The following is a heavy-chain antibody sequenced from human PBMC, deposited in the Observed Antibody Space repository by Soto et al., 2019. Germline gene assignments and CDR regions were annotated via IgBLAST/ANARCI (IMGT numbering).Heavy chain of an antibody. CDR3: ARPLWRDDYNWRYFDL. V-gene: IGHV3-30-3*01. D-gene: IGHD4-4*01. CDR2: ISYDGSNK. J-gene: IGHJ2*01. Sequence: QVQLVESGGGVVQPGRSLRLSCAASGFTFSSYAMHWVRQAPGKGLEWVTVISYDGSNKYYTDSVKGRFTISRDNSKNTLYLQINSLRPEDTAVYYCARPLWRDDYNWRYFDLWGRGALVTVSS. CDR1: GFTFSSYA.